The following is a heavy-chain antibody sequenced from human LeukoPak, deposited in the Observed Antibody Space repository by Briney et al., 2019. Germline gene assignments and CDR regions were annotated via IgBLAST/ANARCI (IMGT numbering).Heavy chain of an antibody. Sequence: PSETLSLTCTVSGGSISSYYWSWIRQPPGKGLEWIGYIFYSGSTKYNPSLKSRVTISVDTSKNQFSLKLSSVTAADTAVYYCARLMGSGSEYFQHWGQGTLVTVSS. V-gene: IGHV4-59*08. D-gene: IGHD3-10*01. CDR3: ARLMGSGSEYFQH. J-gene: IGHJ1*01. CDR2: IFYSGST. CDR1: GGSISSYY.